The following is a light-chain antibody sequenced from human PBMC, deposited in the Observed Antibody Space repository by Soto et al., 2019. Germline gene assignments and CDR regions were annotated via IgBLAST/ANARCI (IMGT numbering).Light chain of an antibody. V-gene: IGKV3-11*01. J-gene: IGKJ3*01. CDR3: QQRSNWPPRVT. CDR1: QGVSSY. CDR2: DAS. Sequence: EIVLTQSPATLSLSPGERATLSCRASQGVSSYLAWYQQKPGQAPRLLIYDASNRATGIPARSSGSGSGTDFTLTISSLEPEDFAVYYCQQRSNWPPRVTFGPGTKVDIK.